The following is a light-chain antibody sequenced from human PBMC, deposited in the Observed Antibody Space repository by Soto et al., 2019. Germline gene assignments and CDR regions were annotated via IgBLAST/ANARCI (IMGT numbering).Light chain of an antibody. CDR1: ESVVSSY. V-gene: IGKV3-20*01. J-gene: IGKJ4*01. CDR3: QQYDNWPLT. Sequence: EIVLTQSPGTLSLSPGERATLSCGATESVVSSYLAWYQLKPGQAPRLLIYDASSRATGIPDRFSGSGSGTDFTLTISILEPEDFAVYYCQQYDNWPLTFGGGTKVDIK. CDR2: DAS.